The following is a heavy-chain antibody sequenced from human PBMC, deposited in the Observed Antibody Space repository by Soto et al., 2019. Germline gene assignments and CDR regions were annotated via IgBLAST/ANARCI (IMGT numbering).Heavy chain of an antibody. Sequence: EVQLLDSGGGLVQPGGSLRLSCAASGFTFSNYVMNWVRQAPGKGLDWASAISASGGSTYYADSVKGRFTISRDNSKNTRYLHRSSLRAEYMAVYFCAKGPLGSGYYLDFWGQGTLVTVSA. D-gene: IGHD3-3*01. J-gene: IGHJ4*02. CDR2: ISASGGST. V-gene: IGHV3-23*01. CDR1: GFTFSNYV. CDR3: AKGPLGSGYYLDF.